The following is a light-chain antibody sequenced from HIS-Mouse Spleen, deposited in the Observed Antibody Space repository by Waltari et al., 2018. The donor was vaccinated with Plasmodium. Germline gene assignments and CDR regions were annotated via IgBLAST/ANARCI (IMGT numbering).Light chain of an antibody. CDR1: SSNIGSNT. V-gene: IGLV1-44*01. CDR2: SNN. CDR3: AAWDDSLNGWV. Sequence: QSVLTQPPSASGTPGQRVTISCSGSSSNIGSNTVNWYQQLPGTAPKLLSYSNNQLPSGVPYRFSGSKSGTSASLAISGLQSEDEADYYCAAWDDSLNGWVFGGGTKLTVL. J-gene: IGLJ3*02.